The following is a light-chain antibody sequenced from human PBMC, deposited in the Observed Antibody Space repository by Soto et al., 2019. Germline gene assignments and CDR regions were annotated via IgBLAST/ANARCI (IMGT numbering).Light chain of an antibody. CDR2: QVT. CDR1: SNDVGGYDY. V-gene: IGLV2-14*01. CDR3: SSFTSSTAVV. J-gene: IGLJ2*01. Sequence: QSALTQPASVSGSPGLSITISCTGTSNDVGGYDYVSWYRQHPDRAPRLLISQVTNRPSGVSNRFSGSKSGNTASLTISGLQAEDEADYYCSSFTSSTAVVFGGGTKLTVL.